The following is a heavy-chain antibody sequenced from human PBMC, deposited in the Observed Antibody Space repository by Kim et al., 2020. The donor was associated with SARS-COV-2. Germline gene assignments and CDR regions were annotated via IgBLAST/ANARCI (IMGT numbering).Heavy chain of an antibody. Sequence: SVTGRLTISRDNAKNTLYLQMNSLRPEDTAVYYCARAGDYDISGYYGFFHPGGQGALVTVSS. D-gene: IGHD3-22*01. J-gene: IGHJ1*01. CDR3: ARAGDYDISGYYGFFHP. V-gene: IGHV3-74*01.